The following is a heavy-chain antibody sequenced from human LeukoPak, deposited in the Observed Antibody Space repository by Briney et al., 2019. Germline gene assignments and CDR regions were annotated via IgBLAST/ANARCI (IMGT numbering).Heavy chain of an antibody. D-gene: IGHD6-25*01. CDR1: GGSFSGYY. V-gene: IGHV4-34*01. Sequence: SGTLSLTRAVYGGSFSGYYWSWIRQPPGKGLGWIGEINYSGSTNYNPSLKSRVTISVDTSKKQFSLKLSSVTAADTAVYYCARAAAPRGAFDIWGQGTMVTVSS. J-gene: IGHJ3*02. CDR3: ARAAAPRGAFDI. CDR2: INYSGST.